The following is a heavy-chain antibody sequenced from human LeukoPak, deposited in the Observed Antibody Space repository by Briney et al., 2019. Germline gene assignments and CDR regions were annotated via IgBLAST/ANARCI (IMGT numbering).Heavy chain of an antibody. V-gene: IGHV3-23*01. D-gene: IGHD6-13*01. CDR2: ISGSGGST. CDR1: GFTFSTYG. J-gene: IGHJ4*02. CDR3: AKTGGIAAAH. Sequence: GGSLRLSCAASGFTFSTYGMTWVRQAPGKGLEWVSAISGSGGSTYYADSVEGRFTISRDNSKNTLYLQMNSLRAEDTALYYCAKTGGIAAAHWGQGTLVTVSS.